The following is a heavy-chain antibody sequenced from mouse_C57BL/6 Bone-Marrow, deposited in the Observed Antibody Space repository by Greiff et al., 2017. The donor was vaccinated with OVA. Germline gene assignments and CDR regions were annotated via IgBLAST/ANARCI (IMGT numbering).Heavy chain of an antibody. Sequence: VQLQQSGTVLARPGASVKMSCKTSGYTFTSYWMHWVKQRPGQGLEWIGAIYPGNSDTSYNQKFKGKATLTADTSASTAYLELSSLTNEDSAVYYCTRDYGADYWGQGTTLTVSA. D-gene: IGHD1-1*01. CDR3: TRDYGADY. CDR2: IYPGNSDT. V-gene: IGHV1-5*01. CDR1: GYTFTSYW. J-gene: IGHJ2*01.